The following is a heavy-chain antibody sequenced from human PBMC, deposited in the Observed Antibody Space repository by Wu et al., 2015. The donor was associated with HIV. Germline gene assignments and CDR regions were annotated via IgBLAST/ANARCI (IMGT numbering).Heavy chain of an antibody. Sequence: QVQLVQSGAEVRKPGSSVKVSCKASGGTFSRSGFSWVRQVPGQGFEWMGRIIPIHGAANYAQKFEGRVTITADESTSTAYMDLSSLTSEDTAIYFCARVYSTTWYDFFDLWGQGTLVTVSS. CDR2: IIPIHGAA. CDR1: GGTFSRSG. CDR3: ARVYSTTWYDFFDL. J-gene: IGHJ4*02. D-gene: IGHD2/OR15-2a*01. V-gene: IGHV1-69*11.